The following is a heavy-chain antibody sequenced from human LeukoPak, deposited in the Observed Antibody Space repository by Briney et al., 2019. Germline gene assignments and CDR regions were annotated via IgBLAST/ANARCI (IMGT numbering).Heavy chain of an antibody. J-gene: IGHJ3*02. V-gene: IGHV1-24*01. CDR3: ATVMAVAGTARPLPRI. CDR2: FDPEDGDT. Sequence: ASVKVSCKVSGYTLTELSMHWVRQAPGKGLEWMGGFDPEDGDTIYAQKFQGRVTMTEDTSTDTAYMELSSLRSEDTAVYYCATVMAVAGTARPLPRIWGQGTMVTVSS. CDR1: GYTLTELS. D-gene: IGHD6-19*01.